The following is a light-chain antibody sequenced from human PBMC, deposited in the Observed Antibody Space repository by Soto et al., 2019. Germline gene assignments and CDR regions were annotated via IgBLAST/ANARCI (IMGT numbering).Light chain of an antibody. V-gene: IGKV1-5*01. Sequence: DIQMTQSPSALSASLGDRVTITCRASQTISTWLAWYQQKPGKAPKLLIYAASSLESGVPSRFSGSGSGTDFTLTISCLQSEDFATYYCQQYYSYPWTFGQGTTVDIK. J-gene: IGKJ1*01. CDR2: AAS. CDR3: QQYYSYPWT. CDR1: QTISTW.